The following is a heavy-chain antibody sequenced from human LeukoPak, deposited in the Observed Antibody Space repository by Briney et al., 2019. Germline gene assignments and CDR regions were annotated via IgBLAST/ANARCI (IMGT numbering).Heavy chain of an antibody. Sequence: PGRSLRLSCAASGFTFSSYALHWVRQAPGKGLEWVALISYDGSNKHYADSVKGRFTTSRDNSKNTLYLQMNSLRAEDTAVYYCARNRGYYYYYMDVWAKGTTVTVSS. CDR2: ISYDGSNK. CDR3: ARNRGYYYYYMDV. J-gene: IGHJ6*03. V-gene: IGHV3-30*14. CDR1: GFTFSSYA.